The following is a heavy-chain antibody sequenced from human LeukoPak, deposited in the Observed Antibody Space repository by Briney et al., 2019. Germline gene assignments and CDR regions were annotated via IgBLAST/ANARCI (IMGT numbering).Heavy chain of an antibody. CDR1: GGSLSSYY. V-gene: IGHV4-4*07. J-gene: IGHJ5*02. Sequence: SETLSLTCTVSGGSLSSYYWSWIRQPAGKGLEWIGRIYTSGSTNYNPSLKSRVTMSVDTSKNQFSLKLSSVTAADTAVYYCARGQARLSWFDPWGQGTLVTVSS. CDR2: IYTSGST. CDR3: ARGQARLSWFDP. D-gene: IGHD6-19*01.